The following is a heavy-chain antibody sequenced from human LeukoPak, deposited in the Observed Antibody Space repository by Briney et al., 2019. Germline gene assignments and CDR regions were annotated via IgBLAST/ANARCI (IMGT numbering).Heavy chain of an antibody. J-gene: IGHJ6*03. V-gene: IGHV3-33*01. CDR1: GFTFSSYG. Sequence: GGSLRLSCAASGFTFSSYGMYWVRQAPGKGLEGVAVIWYDGSNKYYAGSVKGRFTISRDNSKNTLYLQMNSLRAEDTAVYYCARSGGYYYYYYYMDVWGKGTTVTVSS. CDR2: IWYDGSNK. CDR3: ARSGGYYYYYYYMDV. D-gene: IGHD2-15*01.